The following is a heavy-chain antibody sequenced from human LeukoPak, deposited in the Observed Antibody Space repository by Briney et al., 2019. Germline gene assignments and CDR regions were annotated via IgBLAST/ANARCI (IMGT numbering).Heavy chain of an antibody. CDR3: ARGGYYDSSGYYSDYYYMDV. CDR1: RYTFTSYF. Sequence: GASVKVSCKASRYTFTSYFMHWVRQAPGQGLEGMGIINPCGGNTSYAQKFQGRVTMTRDMSTSTVYMELSSLRSEDTAVYCCARGGYYDSSGYYSDYYYMDVWGKGTTVTVSS. J-gene: IGHJ6*03. D-gene: IGHD3-22*01. CDR2: INPCGGNT. V-gene: IGHV1-46*01.